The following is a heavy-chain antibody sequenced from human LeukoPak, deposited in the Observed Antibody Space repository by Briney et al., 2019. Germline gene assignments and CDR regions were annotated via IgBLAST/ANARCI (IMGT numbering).Heavy chain of an antibody. CDR1: GFTFSSYG. CDR2: IRYDGSNK. Sequence: TGGSLRLSCAASGFTFSSYGMHWVRQAPGKGLEWVAFIRYDGSNKYYADSVKGRFTISRDNSKNTLYLQMNSLRAEDTAVYYCAKDPGSSGWFLDYWGQGTLVTVSS. J-gene: IGHJ4*02. V-gene: IGHV3-30*02. CDR3: AKDPGSSGWFLDY. D-gene: IGHD6-19*01.